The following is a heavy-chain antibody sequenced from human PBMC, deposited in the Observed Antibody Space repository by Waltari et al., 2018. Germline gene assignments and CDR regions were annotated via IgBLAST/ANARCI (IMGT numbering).Heavy chain of an antibody. V-gene: IGHV3-30*02. Sequence: QVQLVESGGGVVQPGGSLRLSCAASGFTFSSYGMHWVRQAPGKGLEWVAFIRYDGSNKYYADSVKGRFTISRDNSKNTLYLQMNSLRAEDTAVYYCAKDHIPEVAVAGGNWFDPWGQGTLVTVSS. CDR2: IRYDGSNK. CDR1: GFTFSSYG. CDR3: AKDHIPEVAVAGGNWFDP. D-gene: IGHD6-19*01. J-gene: IGHJ5*02.